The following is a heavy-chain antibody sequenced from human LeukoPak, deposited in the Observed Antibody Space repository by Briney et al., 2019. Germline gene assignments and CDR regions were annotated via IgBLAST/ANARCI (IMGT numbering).Heavy chain of an antibody. Sequence: SETLSLTCSVSGGSINSASYYWSWIRQHPGKGLEWIGFIYYSGDTYYNPSLKSRVSISVDTPNNQFSLKLSSVTAADTAVYYCARGRSSVPAATGYNSWGQGTLVTVSS. CDR1: GGSINSASYY. J-gene: IGHJ4*02. D-gene: IGHD2-2*01. CDR2: IYYSGDT. V-gene: IGHV4-31*03. CDR3: ARGRSSVPAATGYNS.